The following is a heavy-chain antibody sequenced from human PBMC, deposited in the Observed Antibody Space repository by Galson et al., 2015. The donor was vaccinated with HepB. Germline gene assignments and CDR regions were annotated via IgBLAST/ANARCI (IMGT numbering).Heavy chain of an antibody. Sequence: PALVKPTQTLTLTCTVSGSSLSNGRMGVSWIRQPPGKALEWLAHLFLNDEKSYSTSLKSRLTISKDTSKSQVVLTMTNMDPVDTATYYCARISGSYSGLWDRSYYYYGMDVWGQGTTVTVSS. CDR1: GSSLSNGRMG. CDR3: ARISGSYSGLWDRSYYYYGMDV. D-gene: IGHD1-26*01. CDR2: LFLNDEK. J-gene: IGHJ6*02. V-gene: IGHV2-26*01.